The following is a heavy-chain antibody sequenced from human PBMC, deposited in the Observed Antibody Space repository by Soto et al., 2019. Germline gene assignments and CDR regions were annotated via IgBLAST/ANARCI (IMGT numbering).Heavy chain of an antibody. CDR1: GFTFSSYG. D-gene: IGHD2-15*01. Sequence: QVQLVESGGGVVQPGRSLRLSCAASGFTFSSYGMHWVRQAPGKGLEWVAVIWYDGSNKYYADSVKGRFTISRDNSKNTLYLQMNSLRAEDTAVYYCARDPWYCSGGSCYSGGMDVWGQGTTVTVSS. CDR2: IWYDGSNK. CDR3: ARDPWYCSGGSCYSGGMDV. V-gene: IGHV3-33*01. J-gene: IGHJ6*02.